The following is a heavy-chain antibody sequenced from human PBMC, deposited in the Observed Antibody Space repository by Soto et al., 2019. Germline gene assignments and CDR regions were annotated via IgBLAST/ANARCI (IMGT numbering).Heavy chain of an antibody. Sequence: PGESLKISCKGSGYSFTKYWIGWVRQMPGKSQEWMLIIYLDESDTKYSPSFQGQVTISADNSISTVFLQWSSLKALDTAMYYCVRMGFSGGGYLSYYYYGMDIWGQGTTVTVSS. D-gene: IGHD5-12*01. J-gene: IGHJ6*02. V-gene: IGHV5-51*01. CDR2: IYLDESDT. CDR1: GYSFTKYW. CDR3: VRMGFSGGGYLSYYYYGMDI.